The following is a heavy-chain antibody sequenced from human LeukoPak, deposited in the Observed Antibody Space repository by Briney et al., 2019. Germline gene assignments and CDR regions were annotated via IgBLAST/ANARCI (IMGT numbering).Heavy chain of an antibody. CDR2: IYSGGST. CDR1: GFTVSSNY. Sequence: PGRSLRLSCAASGFTVSSNYMSWVRQAPGKGLEWVSVIYSGGSTYYADSVKGRFTISRDNSKNTLYLQMNSLRAEDTAVYYCASGVKRNYYDSSGYYSGYYFDYWGQGTLVTVSS. D-gene: IGHD3-22*01. CDR3: ASGVKRNYYDSSGYYSGYYFDY. J-gene: IGHJ4*02. V-gene: IGHV3-53*01.